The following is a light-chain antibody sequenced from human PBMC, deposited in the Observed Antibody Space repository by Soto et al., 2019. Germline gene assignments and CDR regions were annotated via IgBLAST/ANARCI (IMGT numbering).Light chain of an antibody. Sequence: DIQMTQSPSSLSASVGDRVTIACRASQSIISYLSWYQHKPGKAPKVLIYSSSILQSGVPSRFSGSGSGTDFTLTITSLQGEDFATYYCQQTYSTLTFCGGTKVDIK. V-gene: IGKV1-39*01. CDR2: SSS. CDR3: QQTYSTLT. J-gene: IGKJ4*01. CDR1: QSIISY.